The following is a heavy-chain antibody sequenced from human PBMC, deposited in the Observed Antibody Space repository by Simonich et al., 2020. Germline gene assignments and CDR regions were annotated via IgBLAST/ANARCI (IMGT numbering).Heavy chain of an antibody. D-gene: IGHD6-13*01. J-gene: IGHJ2*01. CDR2: NNPNRGGT. Sequence: QVQLVQSGAEVKKPGASVKVSCKASGYTFTGYYMHWVRQGPGQGLEWRGWNNPNRGGTNYAQKFQRRVTMTRDTSSSTAYMELSRLRSDDTAVYYCARDSYSSWYFDLWGRGTLVTVSS. V-gene: IGHV1-2*02. CDR1: GYTFTGYY. CDR3: ARDSYSSWYFDL.